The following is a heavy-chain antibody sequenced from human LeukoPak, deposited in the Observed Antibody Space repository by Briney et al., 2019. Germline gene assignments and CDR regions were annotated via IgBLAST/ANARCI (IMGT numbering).Heavy chain of an antibody. D-gene: IGHD3-10*01. CDR1: GGSISSYY. V-gene: IGHV4-59*12. J-gene: IGHJ5*01. Sequence: SETLSLTCTVSGGSISSYYWSWIRQPPGKGLEWIGYIYYSGSTNYNPSLKSRVTISVDTSKNQFSLKLSSVTAADTAVYYCARDRGTYGSGLNWFESWGQGTLVTVSS. CDR2: IYYSGST. CDR3: ARDRGTYGSGLNWFES.